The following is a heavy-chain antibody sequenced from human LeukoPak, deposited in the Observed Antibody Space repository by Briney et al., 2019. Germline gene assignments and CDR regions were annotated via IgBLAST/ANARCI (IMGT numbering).Heavy chain of an antibody. CDR2: IYYSGSA. J-gene: IGHJ3*02. CDR1: GGSIRSYY. V-gene: IGHV4-59*01. Sequence: SETLSLTCSVSGGSIRSYYWSWIRQPPGKGLEWIAYIYYSGSANYNPSLKSRVTIAADTSRNKFSLNLNSVTAADTAEYYCARGGRNDAFDIWGQGTMVTVSS. CDR3: ARGGRNDAFDI.